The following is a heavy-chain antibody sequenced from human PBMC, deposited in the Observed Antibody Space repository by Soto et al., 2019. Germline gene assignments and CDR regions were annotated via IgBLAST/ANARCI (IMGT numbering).Heavy chain of an antibody. CDR1: GYSFTSYA. V-gene: IGHV1-3*01. D-gene: IGHD2-15*01. CDR2: IDVGKGTL. J-gene: IGHJ4*02. CDR3: ARERSSSGDSCYSV. Sequence: QVQLVQSGAEVKKPGASVTVSCKASGYSFTSYAMHWVRQAPGQRLEWMGWIDVGKGTLKYSQKFQGRVTIYTDTSATTAYMGLSRLRSEDTAVYYCARERSSSGDSCYSVWGQGTLVTVSS.